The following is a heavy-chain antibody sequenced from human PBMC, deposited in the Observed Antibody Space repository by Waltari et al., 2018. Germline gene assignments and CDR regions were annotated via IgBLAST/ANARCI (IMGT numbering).Heavy chain of an antibody. J-gene: IGHJ4*02. CDR2: IIPIFGTA. CDR1: GGTFSSYA. V-gene: IGHV1-69*08. Sequence: QVQQVQSGAEVKKPGSSVKVSCKASGGTFSSYAISWVRQAPGQGLEWMGRIIPIFGTANYAQKFQCRVTITADKSTSTAYMELSSLRSEDTAVYYCARVGAAAGTEYYFDYWGQGTLVTVSS. CDR3: ARVGAAAGTEYYFDY. D-gene: IGHD6-13*01.